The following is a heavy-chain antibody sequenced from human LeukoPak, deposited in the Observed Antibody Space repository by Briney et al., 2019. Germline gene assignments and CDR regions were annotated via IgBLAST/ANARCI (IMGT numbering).Heavy chain of an antibody. Sequence: ASVKLSCKASGYTFTSYGISWVRQAPGQGLEWMGWISAYNGNTNYAQKLQGRVTMTTDTSTSTAYMELRSLRSDDTAVYYCARDRSYYGSGSLWGQGTLVTVSS. CDR1: GYTFTSYG. D-gene: IGHD3-10*01. CDR3: ARDRSYYGSGSL. V-gene: IGHV1-18*04. J-gene: IGHJ4*02. CDR2: ISAYNGNT.